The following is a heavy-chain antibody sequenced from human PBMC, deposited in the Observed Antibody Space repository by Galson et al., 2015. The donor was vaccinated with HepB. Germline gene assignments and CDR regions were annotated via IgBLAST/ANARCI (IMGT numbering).Heavy chain of an antibody. CDR2: ISAYNGNT. Sequence: SVKVSCKASGYTFTSYGISWVRQAPGQGLEWMGWISAYNGNTNYAQKLQGRVTMTTDTSTSTAYMELRSLRSDDTAVYYCARGPPYDSSGYYWWDYYYGMDVWGQGTTVTVSS. V-gene: IGHV1-18*04. J-gene: IGHJ6*02. CDR3: ARGPPYDSSGYYWWDYYYGMDV. D-gene: IGHD3-22*01. CDR1: GYTFTSYG.